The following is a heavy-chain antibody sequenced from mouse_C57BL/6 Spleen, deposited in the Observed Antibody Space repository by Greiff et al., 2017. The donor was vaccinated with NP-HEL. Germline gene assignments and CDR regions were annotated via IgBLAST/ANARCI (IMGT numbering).Heavy chain of an antibody. J-gene: IGHJ4*01. D-gene: IGHD1-1*01. V-gene: IGHV5-17*01. CDR1: GFTFSDYG. CDR2: ISSGSSTI. Sequence: EVQGVESGGGLVKPGGSLKLSCAASGFTFSDYGMHWVRQAPEKGLEWVAYISSGSSTIYYADTVKGRFTISRDKAKNTLFLQMTSVRSVDTATYYCARVGVYYGSSVVYAMDTGVKEPQSPSPQ. CDR3: ARVGVYYGSSVVYAMDT.